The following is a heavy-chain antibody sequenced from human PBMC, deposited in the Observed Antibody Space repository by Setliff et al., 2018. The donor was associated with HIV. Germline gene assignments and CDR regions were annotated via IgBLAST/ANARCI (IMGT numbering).Heavy chain of an antibody. V-gene: IGHV3-9*01. Sequence: GGSLRLSCAASGFSFDDYAMHWVRQAPGRGLEWVAGISWNSRAIGYADSVKGRFTISRDSSKNTLYLQMNSLRAEDTAVYYCAKDVYVAKYYYGSSGYSGSYYFDYWGQGTLVTVSS. CDR1: GFSFDDYA. CDR2: ISWNSRAI. D-gene: IGHD3-22*01. J-gene: IGHJ4*02. CDR3: AKDVYVAKYYYGSSGYSGSYYFDY.